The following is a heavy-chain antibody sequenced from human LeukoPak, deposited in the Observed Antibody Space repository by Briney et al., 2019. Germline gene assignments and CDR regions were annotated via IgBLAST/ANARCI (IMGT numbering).Heavy chain of an antibody. J-gene: IGHJ4*02. D-gene: IGHD5-18*01. CDR1: GFTFSSYA. CDR2: ISGSGGST. CDR3: AKSWQLSKTKLRYFDY. Sequence: GGSLRLSCAASGFTFSSYAMSWVRQAPGKGLEWVSAISGSGGSTYYADSVKGRFTISRDNSKNTLYLQMNSLRAEDTAVYYCAKSWQLSKTKLRYFDYWGQGTLVTVSS. V-gene: IGHV3-23*01.